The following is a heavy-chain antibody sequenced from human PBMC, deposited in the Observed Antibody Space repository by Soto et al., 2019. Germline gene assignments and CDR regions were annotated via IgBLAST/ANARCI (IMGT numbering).Heavy chain of an antibody. CDR1: GFSLSSTRMA. D-gene: IGHD6-19*01. J-gene: IGHJ4*02. V-gene: IGHV2-5*02. CDR3: AHIVVAGLGYYFDY. Sequence: QITLKESGPTLVKPTQTLTLTCTFSGFSLSSTRMAVGWIRQPPGKALEWLALIYWDDDKRYSPFLKSRLTIXTXTXKNQVVLTMSNMDPVDTARYYCAHIVVAGLGYYFDYWGQGTLVTVSS. CDR2: IYWDDDK.